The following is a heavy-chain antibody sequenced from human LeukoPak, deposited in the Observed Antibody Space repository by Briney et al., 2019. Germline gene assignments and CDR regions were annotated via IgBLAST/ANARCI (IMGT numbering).Heavy chain of an antibody. CDR1: GGSISSYY. Sequence: PSETLSLTCTVSGGSISSYYWSWIRQPPGKGLEWIGYIYYSGSTNYNPSLKSRVTISVDTSKNQFSLKLSPVTAADTAVYYCARWFRQLVSAFDIWGQGAMVTVFS. CDR2: IYYSGST. V-gene: IGHV4-59*01. J-gene: IGHJ3*02. CDR3: ARWFRQLVSAFDI. D-gene: IGHD6-13*01.